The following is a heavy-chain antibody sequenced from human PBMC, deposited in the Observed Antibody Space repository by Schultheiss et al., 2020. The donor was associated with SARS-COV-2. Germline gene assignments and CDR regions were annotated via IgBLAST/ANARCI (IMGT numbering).Heavy chain of an antibody. J-gene: IGHJ6*01. V-gene: IGHV4-34*01. CDR1: GCSISDYY. CDR2: INHSGST. Sequence: SETLSLTCTVSGCSISDYYWGWIRQPPGKGLDWIGEINHSGSTNYNPSLKSRVTVSIDTSRNEFSLKLNSVTTADTAVYYCASLPRDIVAVPVAGWGYYYMDVWGKGTTVTVSS. CDR3: ASLPRDIVAVPVAGWGYYYMDV. D-gene: IGHD2-2*01.